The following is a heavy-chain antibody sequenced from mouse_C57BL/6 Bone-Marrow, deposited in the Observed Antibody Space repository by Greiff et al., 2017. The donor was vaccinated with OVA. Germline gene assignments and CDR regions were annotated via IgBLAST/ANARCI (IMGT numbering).Heavy chain of an antibody. V-gene: IGHV1-26*01. D-gene: IGHD1-1*01. J-gene: IGHJ3*01. Sequence: EVQLQQSGPELVKPGASVKISCKASGYTFTDYYMNWVKQSHGKSLEWIGDINPNNGGTSYNQKFKGKATLTVDKSSSTAYMELRSLTSEDSAVYYCARNRELRSFAYWGQGTLVTVSA. CDR3: ARNRELRSFAY. CDR1: GYTFTDYY. CDR2: INPNNGGT.